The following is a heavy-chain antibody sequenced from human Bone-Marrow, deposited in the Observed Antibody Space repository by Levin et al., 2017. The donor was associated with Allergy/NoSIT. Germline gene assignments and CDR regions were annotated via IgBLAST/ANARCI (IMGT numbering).Heavy chain of an antibody. CDR1: GFTFSDSY. CDR3: TRGDSSGLSDY. CDR2: ISTSSTFT. Sequence: GGSLRLSCAASGFTFSDSYMSWVRQAPGKGLEWLSYISTSSTFTNYADSVKGRFSISRDNAKNSLYLQMKSPRAEDTAVYYCTRGDSSGLSDYWGQGSLVTVSS. V-gene: IGHV3-11*05. D-gene: IGHD6-19*01. J-gene: IGHJ4*02.